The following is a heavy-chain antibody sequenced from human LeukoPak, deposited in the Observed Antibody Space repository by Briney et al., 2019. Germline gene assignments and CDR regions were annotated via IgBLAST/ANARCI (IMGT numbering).Heavy chain of an antibody. CDR1: GYTFTGYY. CDR2: INPNSGGT. J-gene: IGHJ6*03. CDR3: ARDFSRRSGYYNYYYYYYMDV. Sequence: ASVKVSCKASGYTFTGYYMHWVRQAPGQGLEWMGWINPNSGGTNYAQKFQGRVTMTRDTSISTAYMELSRLRSDDTAVYYCARDFSRRSGYYNYYYYYYMDVWGKGTTVTVSS. V-gene: IGHV1-2*02. D-gene: IGHD3-3*01.